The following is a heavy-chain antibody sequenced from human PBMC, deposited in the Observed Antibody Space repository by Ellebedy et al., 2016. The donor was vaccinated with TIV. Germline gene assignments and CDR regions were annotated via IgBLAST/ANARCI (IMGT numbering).Heavy chain of an antibody. CDR1: DVSISSDPYY. J-gene: IGHJ4*02. CDR2: IHYRGST. V-gene: IGHV4-39*07. Sequence: MPSETLSLTCTASDVSISSDPYYWGWIRQPPGKGLEWIGNIHYRGSTYYNPSLRSRVTISVDTSRNQFSLKLNSMTAADTAVYYCARASTTYDVFSGYRPSRFDYWGQGILVTDSS. CDR3: ARASTTYDVFSGYRPSRFDY. D-gene: IGHD3-9*01.